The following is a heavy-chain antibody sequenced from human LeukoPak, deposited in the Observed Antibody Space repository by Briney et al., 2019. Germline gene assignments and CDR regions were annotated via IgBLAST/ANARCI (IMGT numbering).Heavy chain of an antibody. CDR3: AKEIRSTMIVVHHDV. D-gene: IGHD3-22*01. V-gene: IGHV3-23*01. CDR1: GFTFSSYA. J-gene: IGHJ6*02. Sequence: GGSLRLSCAASGFTFSSYAMSWVRQSPGKGLEWVSVISGSGSSTYYADSVKGRFTIARDNSKNTLYLQMNSLRAEDTAVYYCAKEIRSTMIVVHHDVWGQGTTVTVFS. CDR2: ISGSGSST.